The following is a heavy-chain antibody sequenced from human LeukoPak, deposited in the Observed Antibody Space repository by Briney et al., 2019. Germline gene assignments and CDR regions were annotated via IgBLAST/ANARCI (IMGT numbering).Heavy chain of an antibody. CDR2: ITSSSSHI. J-gene: IGHJ6*03. CDR3: ARVKTGTTVTTFHYYCLDV. Sequence: GGSLRLSCAASGFTFSSYSVDWVRQAPGKGLERVSSITSSSSHIHYADSVKGGFTISRDNAKNSVYLQMNSLRAEDTAVYYCARVKTGTTVTTFHYYCLDVWGVGTTVTVSS. V-gene: IGHV3-21*01. CDR1: GFTFSSYS. D-gene: IGHD4-11*01.